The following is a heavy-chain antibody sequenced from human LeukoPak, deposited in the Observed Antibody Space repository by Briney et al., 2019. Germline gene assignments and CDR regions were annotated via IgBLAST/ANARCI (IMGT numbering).Heavy chain of an antibody. J-gene: IGHJ5*02. CDR1: GGSISSSSYY. CDR2: IYYSGST. CDR3: VREGEIVVVITSGWFDP. Sequence: SETLSLTCTVSGGSISSSSYYWGWIRQPPGKGLEWIGSIYYSGSTYYNPSLKSRVTISVDTSKNQFSLKLSSVTAADTAVYYCVREGEIVVVITSGWFDPWGQGTLVTVSS. D-gene: IGHD3-22*01. V-gene: IGHV4-39*07.